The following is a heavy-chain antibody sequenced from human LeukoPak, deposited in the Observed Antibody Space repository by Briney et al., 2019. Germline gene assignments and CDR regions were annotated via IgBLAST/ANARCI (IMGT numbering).Heavy chain of an antibody. J-gene: IGHJ4*02. D-gene: IGHD3-10*01. CDR2: MNPNSGNT. CDR1: GYTFTSYD. V-gene: IGHV1-8*01. Sequence: ASVKVSCKASGYTFTSYDINWVRQATGQGLEWMGWMNPNSGNTGYAQKFQGRVTMTRNTSISTAYMELSSLRSEDTAVYYCARGNPYSRPRYGSGSSILFYWGQGTLVTVSS. CDR3: ARGNPYSRPRYGSGSSILFY.